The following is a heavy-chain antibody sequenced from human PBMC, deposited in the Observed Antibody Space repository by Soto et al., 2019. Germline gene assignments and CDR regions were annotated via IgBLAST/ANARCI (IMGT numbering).Heavy chain of an antibody. CDR1: GDSISSSTYY. J-gene: IGHJ4*02. Sequence: QLPLQESGPGLVKPSETLSLTCSVSGDSISSSTYYWGWMRQPPGKGLEWIASFYYNGNTYYNPSLKSRVTIFVDTSKNQFSLKLSSVTAADTAVYSCARRHGLDIDAYYWGPGTQVTVSS. CDR2: FYYNGNT. D-gene: IGHD1-1*01. CDR3: ARRHGLDIDAYY. V-gene: IGHV4-39*01.